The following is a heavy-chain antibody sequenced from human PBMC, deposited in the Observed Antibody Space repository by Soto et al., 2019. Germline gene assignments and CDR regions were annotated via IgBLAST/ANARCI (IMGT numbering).Heavy chain of an antibody. CDR3: ASPAGHSNSKPYYYYGMDV. CDR2: IYYSGST. CDR1: GGSISSSSYY. D-gene: IGHD4-4*01. J-gene: IGHJ6*02. V-gene: IGHV4-39*01. Sequence: QLQLQESGPGLVKPSETLSLTCTVSGGSISSSSYYWGWIRQPPGKGLEWIGSIYYSGSTYYNPALKSRVTISVDTSRSQFSLKLSSVTAADTAVYYCASPAGHSNSKPYYYYGMDVWGQGTTVTVSS.